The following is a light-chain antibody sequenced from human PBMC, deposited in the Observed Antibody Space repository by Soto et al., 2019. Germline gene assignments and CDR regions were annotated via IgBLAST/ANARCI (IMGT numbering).Light chain of an antibody. CDR1: QSVSGNY. Sequence: EIVLTQSPGTLSLSPGERATVSCWASQSVSGNYLAWHQQKPGQAPRVLIYAVSKRAPGIPDRFSGSGSGTDFTLTINRLEPEDFAVYYCQHYGRAPWTFGQGTKLEF. CDR2: AVS. J-gene: IGKJ1*01. CDR3: QHYGRAPWT. V-gene: IGKV3-20*01.